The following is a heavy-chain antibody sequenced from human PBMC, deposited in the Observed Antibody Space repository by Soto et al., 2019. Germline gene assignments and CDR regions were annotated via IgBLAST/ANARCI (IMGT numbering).Heavy chain of an antibody. V-gene: IGHV4-59*01. J-gene: IGHJ3*02. Sequence: PSENLSLTCTVSGGSISSYYWSWIRQPPGKGLEWIGYIYYSGSTNYNPSPKSRVTISVDTSKNQFSLKLSSVTAADTAVYYCARGCGRDGYNCDIWGQGTMVTISS. D-gene: IGHD5-12*01. CDR3: ARGCGRDGYNCDI. CDR1: GGSISSYY. CDR2: IYYSGST.